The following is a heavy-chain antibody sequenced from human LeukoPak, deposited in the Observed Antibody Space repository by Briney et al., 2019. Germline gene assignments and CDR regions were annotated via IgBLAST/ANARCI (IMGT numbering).Heavy chain of an antibody. Sequence: PGGSLRLSCAASGFTFSSYSMNWVRQAPGKGLEWVSYISSSSSTIYYADSVKGRFTISRDNSKNTLYLQMNSLRAEDTAVYYCARDRKYDRRGYWGQGTLVTVSS. V-gene: IGHV3-48*01. J-gene: IGHJ4*02. CDR3: ARDRKYDRRGY. D-gene: IGHD3-9*01. CDR1: GFTFSSYS. CDR2: ISSSSSTI.